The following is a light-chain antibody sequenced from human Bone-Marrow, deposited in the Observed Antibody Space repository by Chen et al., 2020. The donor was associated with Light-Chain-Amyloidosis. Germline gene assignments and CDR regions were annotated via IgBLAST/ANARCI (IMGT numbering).Light chain of an antibody. CDR1: QSVSSN. CDR3: QQYNNWPLT. V-gene: IGKV3-15*01. CDR2: GAS. J-gene: IGKJ1*01. Sequence: EIVMTPSPATLSVSPGERATLSCRASQSVSSNLAWYQQKPGQAPRLLIYGASTRATGIPARFSGSGSGTEFTLTISSLQSEDFAVYYWQQYNNWPLTFGQGTKVEIK.